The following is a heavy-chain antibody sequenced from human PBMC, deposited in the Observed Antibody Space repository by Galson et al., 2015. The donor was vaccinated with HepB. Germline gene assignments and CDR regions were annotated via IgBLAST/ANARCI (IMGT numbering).Heavy chain of an antibody. Sequence: SLRLSCAASGFTFSSYGMHWVRQAPGKGLEWVSSFTSEGSTYYADSVKGRFTTSRDNSKSTLSLQMNSLRVEDTAVYYCAKGWYGRSYFDYWGPGTLVTVSS. D-gene: IGHD6-13*01. CDR2: FTSEGST. J-gene: IGHJ4*02. CDR1: GFTFSSYG. V-gene: IGHV3-23*01. CDR3: AKGWYGRSYFDY.